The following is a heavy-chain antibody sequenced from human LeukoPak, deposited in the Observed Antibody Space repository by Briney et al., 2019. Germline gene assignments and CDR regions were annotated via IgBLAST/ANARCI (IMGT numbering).Heavy chain of an antibody. Sequence: PGGSLRLSCVASGFTFSRFEMSWVRQAPGKGLEWISHISRGTYIAYADSVKGRFSISRDNAKNSLYLQMNSLRAEDTALYYCAKDAFLIAAAEVFFDYWGQGTLVTVSS. J-gene: IGHJ4*02. V-gene: IGHV3-48*03. CDR1: GFTFSRFE. CDR3: AKDAFLIAAAEVFFDY. CDR2: ISRGTYI. D-gene: IGHD6-13*01.